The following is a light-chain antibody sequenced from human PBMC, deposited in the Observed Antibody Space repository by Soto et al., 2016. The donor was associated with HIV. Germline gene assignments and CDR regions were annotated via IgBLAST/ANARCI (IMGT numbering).Light chain of an antibody. Sequence: DIQMTQSPPSLSASVGDRVTMTCRATQDIGDSVAWYQQKPGEAPRLMLYGVSTWEAGVPFRFTGTASGADYTLTITNLHIDDFATYYCQQYFDFPPTFGQGT. V-gene: IGKV1-NL1*01. J-gene: IGKJ2*01. CDR3: QQYFDFPPT. CDR1: QDIGDS. CDR2: GVS.